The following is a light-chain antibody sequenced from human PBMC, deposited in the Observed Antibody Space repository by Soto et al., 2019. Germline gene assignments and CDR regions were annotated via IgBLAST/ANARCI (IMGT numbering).Light chain of an antibody. CDR1: QGISSA. Sequence: AIQLTQSPSSLSSSVGDRVTITCRASQGISSAFDCYQQKPGKAPKLLIYDASSLESGVPSRFSGSGSGTDFTLYISSLQAEDFAAYCYHQFGRYPPTFGQGTKLEIK. V-gene: IGKV1-13*02. CDR2: DAS. CDR3: HQFGRYPPT. J-gene: IGKJ2*01.